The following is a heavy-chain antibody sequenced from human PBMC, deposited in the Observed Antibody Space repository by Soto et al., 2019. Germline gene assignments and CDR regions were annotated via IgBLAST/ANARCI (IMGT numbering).Heavy chain of an antibody. J-gene: IGHJ4*02. Sequence: PGGSLRLSCAASGFTFSSYWMSWVRQAPGKGLEWVAHTRQDGGKEYYVDSVKGRFTISRDNAKNSLYLQMNSLRVEDTAVYYCARYPNPTVAGLPFDLWGQGTLVTVSS. CDR1: GFTFSSYW. V-gene: IGHV3-7*03. CDR3: ARYPNPTVAGLPFDL. CDR2: TRQDGGKE. D-gene: IGHD6-19*01.